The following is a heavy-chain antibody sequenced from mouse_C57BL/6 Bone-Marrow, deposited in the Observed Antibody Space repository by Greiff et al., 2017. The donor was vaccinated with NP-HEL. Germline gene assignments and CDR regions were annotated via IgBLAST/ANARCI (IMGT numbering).Heavy chain of an antibody. CDR3: ARYDYDPGWFAY. CDR2: ISDGGSYT. V-gene: IGHV5-4*01. CDR1: GFTFSSYA. D-gene: IGHD2-4*01. J-gene: IGHJ3*01. Sequence: EVQGVESGGGLVKPGGSLKLSCAASGFTFSSYAMSWVRQTPEKRLEWVATISDGGSYTYYPDNVKGRFTISRDNAKNNLYLQMSHLKSEDTAMYYCARYDYDPGWFAYWGQGTLVTVSA.